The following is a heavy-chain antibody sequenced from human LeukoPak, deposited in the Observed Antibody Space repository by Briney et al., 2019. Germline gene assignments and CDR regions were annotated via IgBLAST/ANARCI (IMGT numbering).Heavy chain of an antibody. CDR1: GGSLSTHH. CDR2: ISDSGST. J-gene: IGHJ4*02. V-gene: IGHV4-59*11. CDR3: ARGYDSSAYYPFNY. D-gene: IGHD3-22*01. Sequence: TSETLSLTCVVSGGSLSTHHWSWIRQSPGRGLEWIGYISDSGSTNYNPSLKSRVTISVDTSKNQFSLMLSSVTAADTAVYYCARGYDSSAYYPFNYWGQGTLVTVSP.